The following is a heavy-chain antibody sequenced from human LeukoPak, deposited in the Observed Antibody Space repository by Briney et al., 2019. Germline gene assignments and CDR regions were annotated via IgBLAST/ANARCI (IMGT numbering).Heavy chain of an antibody. J-gene: IGHJ6*02. CDR2: IYPGDSDT. Sequence: GESLKISCKGSGCSFTSYWIGWVRQMPGKGLEWMGIIYPGDSDTRYRPSFQGQVTISADKSISTAYLQWSSLKASDTAMYYCARLGAYCSSTSCDPYYYYGMDVWGQGTTVTVSS. CDR1: GCSFTSYW. V-gene: IGHV5-51*01. D-gene: IGHD2-2*01. CDR3: ARLGAYCSSTSCDPYYYYGMDV.